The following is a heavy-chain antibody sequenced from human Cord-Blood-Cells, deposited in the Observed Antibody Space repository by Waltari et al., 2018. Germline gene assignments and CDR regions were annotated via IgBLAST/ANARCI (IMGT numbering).Heavy chain of an antibody. CDR2: INHSGST. CDR3: ARDSQLGMGAFDI. V-gene: IGHV4-34*01. Sequence: QVQLQPWGAGLLKPSETLSLTCAVHGGSVSGYYWSWIGQPPGKGLEWIGEINHSGSTNYNPSLKSRVTISVDTSKNQFSLKLSSVTAADTAVYYCARDSQLGMGAFDIWGQGTMVTVSS. D-gene: IGHD7-27*01. J-gene: IGHJ3*02. CDR1: GGSVSGYY.